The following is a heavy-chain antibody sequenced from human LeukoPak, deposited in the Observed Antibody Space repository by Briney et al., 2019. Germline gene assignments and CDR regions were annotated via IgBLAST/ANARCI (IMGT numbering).Heavy chain of an antibody. CDR3: ARDHSGWPGYFDY. V-gene: IGHV4-59*01. J-gene: IGHJ4*02. D-gene: IGHD6-19*01. CDR2: IYYSGST. Sequence: SETLSLTCTVSGVSISSYYWSWIRQPPGKGLEWIGYIYYSGSTNYNPSLKSRVTISVDTSKNQFSLKLSSVTAADTAVYYCARDHSGWPGYFDYWGQGTLVTVSS. CDR1: GVSISSYY.